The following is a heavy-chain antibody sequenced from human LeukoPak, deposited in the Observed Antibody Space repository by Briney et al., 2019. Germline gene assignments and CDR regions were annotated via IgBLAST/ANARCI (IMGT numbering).Heavy chain of an antibody. J-gene: IGHJ4*02. V-gene: IGHV3-7*01. Sequence: GGSLRLSCAASGFTFTKYWMTWVRQAPGKGLEWVGNIIQDGSDKNYMASVKGRVTISRDNTKNSVYPQMSSLRAEDTAVYYCTREVWGPENWGQGTLVTASP. CDR1: GFTFTKYW. CDR2: IIQDGSDK. CDR3: TREVWGPEN. D-gene: IGHD1-14*01.